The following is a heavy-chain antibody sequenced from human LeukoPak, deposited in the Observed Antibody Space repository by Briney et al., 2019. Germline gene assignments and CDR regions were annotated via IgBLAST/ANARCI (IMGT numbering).Heavy chain of an antibody. CDR2: IYPGDSDT. J-gene: IGHJ3*02. Sequence: GASLQISCEGSGYIFTSYWIGWVRQLPGKGLEWMGIIYPGDSDTRYSPSFQGQVTISADKSISTASLQWSSLKASDTAMYYCASFYYDSSGSDPHAFDIWGQGTMVTVSS. D-gene: IGHD3-22*01. CDR1: GYIFTSYW. CDR3: ASFYYDSSGSDPHAFDI. V-gene: IGHV5-51*01.